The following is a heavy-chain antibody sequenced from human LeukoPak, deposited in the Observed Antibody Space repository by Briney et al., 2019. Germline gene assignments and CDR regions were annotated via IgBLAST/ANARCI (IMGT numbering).Heavy chain of an antibody. V-gene: IGHV5-51*01. CDR2: IYPGDSDT. Sequence: GESLKISCKGSGYSFTSYWIGWVRQMPGKGLEWMGIIYPGDSDTRYSPSFQGQVTISADRSISTAYLQWSSLKASDTAMYYCARRVNDFWSGYPYYFDYWGQGTLVTVSS. CDR3: ARRVNDFWSGYPYYFDY. D-gene: IGHD3-3*01. CDR1: GYSFTSYW. J-gene: IGHJ4*02.